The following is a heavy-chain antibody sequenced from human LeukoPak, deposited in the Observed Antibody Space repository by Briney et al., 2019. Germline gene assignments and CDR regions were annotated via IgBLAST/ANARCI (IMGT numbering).Heavy chain of an antibody. Sequence: EPSETLSLTCAVYGGSFSGYYWSWIRQPPGKGLEWIGEINHSGSTNYNPSLKSRVTISVDTSKNQFSLKLSSVTAADTAVYYCASLSIAKVWYWGQGTLVTVSS. D-gene: IGHD3-16*01. J-gene: IGHJ4*02. CDR1: GGSFSGYY. V-gene: IGHV4-34*01. CDR3: ASLSIAKVWY. CDR2: INHSGST.